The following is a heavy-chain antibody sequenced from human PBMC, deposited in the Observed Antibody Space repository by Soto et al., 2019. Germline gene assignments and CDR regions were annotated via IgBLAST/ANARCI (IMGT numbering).Heavy chain of an antibody. CDR3: ASVYRNGYNSLYFDY. Sequence: EVQLVESGGGLVKPGGSLRLSCAASGFTFSSYSMNWVRQSPGKGLEWVSYISSSSSYIYYADSVKGRFTISRDNAQDSLHLQMNSHRAEETAEYYCASVYRNGYNSLYFDYWGQGTLVTVSS. V-gene: IGHV3-21*01. CDR1: GFTFSSYS. J-gene: IGHJ4*02. CDR2: ISSSSSYI. D-gene: IGHD6-19*01.